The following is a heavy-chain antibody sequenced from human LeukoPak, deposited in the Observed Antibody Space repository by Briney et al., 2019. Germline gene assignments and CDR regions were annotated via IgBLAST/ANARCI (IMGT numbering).Heavy chain of an antibody. CDR1: GGSISSGGYY. CDR3: ARIPNQSKYSVGDY. D-gene: IGHD1-14*01. Sequence: PSEILSLTCTVSGGSISSGGYYWSWIRQHPGKGLEWIGYIYYSGSTYYNPSLKSRVTISVDTSKNQFSLKLSSVTAADTAVYYCARIPNQSKYSVGDYWGQGTLVTVSS. V-gene: IGHV4-31*03. J-gene: IGHJ4*02. CDR2: IYYSGST.